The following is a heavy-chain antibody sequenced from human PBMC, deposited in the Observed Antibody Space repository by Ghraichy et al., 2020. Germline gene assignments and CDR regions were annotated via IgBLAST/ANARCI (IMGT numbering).Heavy chain of an antibody. CDR2: ISISGTTM. CDR1: GFTFSSYS. D-gene: IGHD3-22*01. Sequence: LSLTCAASGFTFSSYSMSWVRQAPGKGLEWVSYISISGTTMYYADSVKGRFTISRDNAKKSLYLQMNSLRDEDTAVYFCARGDTSGYYPTNFNRWGQGTLVTVSS. CDR3: ARGDTSGYYPTNFNR. J-gene: IGHJ5*02. V-gene: IGHV3-48*02.